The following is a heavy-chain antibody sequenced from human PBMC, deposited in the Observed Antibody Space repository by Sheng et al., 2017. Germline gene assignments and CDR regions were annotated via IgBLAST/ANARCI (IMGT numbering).Heavy chain of an antibody. CDR2: IIPIFGTA. CDR3: ARRGGHYYDSSGPGXAFDI. V-gene: IGHV1-69*13. J-gene: IGHJ3*02. CDR1: GGTFSSYA. D-gene: IGHD3-22*01. Sequence: QVQLVQSGAEVKKPGSSVKVSCKASGGTFSSYAISWVRQAPGQGLEWMGGIIPIFGTANYAQKFQGRVTITADESTSTAYMELSSLRSEDTAVYYCARRGGHYYDSSGPGXAFDIWAKGQWSPSLQ.